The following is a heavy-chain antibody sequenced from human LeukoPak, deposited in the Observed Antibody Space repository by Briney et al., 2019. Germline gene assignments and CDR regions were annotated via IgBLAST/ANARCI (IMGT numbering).Heavy chain of an antibody. CDR3: ARSRRYYGLNYYYYMDV. Sequence: ASVKVSCKASGGTFSSYAISWVRQAPGQGLEWMGGIIPIFGTANHAQKFQGRVTITADESTSTAYMELSSLRSEDTAVYYCARSRRYYGLNYYYYMDVWGKGTTVTVSS. D-gene: IGHD1-26*01. CDR1: GGTFSSYA. J-gene: IGHJ6*03. V-gene: IGHV1-69*13. CDR2: IIPIFGTA.